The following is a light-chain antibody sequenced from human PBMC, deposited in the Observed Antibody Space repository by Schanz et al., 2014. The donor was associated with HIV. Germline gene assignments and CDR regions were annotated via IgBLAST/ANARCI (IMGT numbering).Light chain of an antibody. CDR1: AFNVGQNY. CDR3: GTWDSGLSLVL. J-gene: IGLJ2*01. V-gene: IGLV1-51*01. Sequence: QSVLTQPPSVSAAPGQRVTISCSGSAFNVGQNYVSWYQQLPGTAPKLLIYGTHDRLSEIPDRFSGSKTGTSATLAIVGLQTGDEADFYCGTWDSGLSLVLFGGGTKLTVL. CDR2: GTH.